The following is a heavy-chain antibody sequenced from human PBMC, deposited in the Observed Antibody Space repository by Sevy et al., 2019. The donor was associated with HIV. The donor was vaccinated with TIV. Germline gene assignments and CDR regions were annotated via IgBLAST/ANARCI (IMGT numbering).Heavy chain of an antibody. D-gene: IGHD3-22*01. V-gene: IGHV3-23*01. Sequence: GGSLRLSCAVSGFSFDSYGMTWVRQAPGKGLEWVSGISGSGTRTYYADSVKGRFSISRDNSKNRLYLQMNSLRSEDTAMFYCGKAGVGHYDPDVIGYYFYYYNMDVWGKGTTVTVSS. CDR3: GKAGVGHYDPDVIGYYFYYYNMDV. CDR1: GFSFDSYG. J-gene: IGHJ6*03. CDR2: ISGSGTRT.